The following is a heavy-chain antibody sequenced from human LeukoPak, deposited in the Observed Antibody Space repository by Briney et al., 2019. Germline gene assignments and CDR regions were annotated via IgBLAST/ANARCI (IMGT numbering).Heavy chain of an antibody. J-gene: IGHJ3*02. V-gene: IGHV1-24*01. D-gene: IGHD3-22*01. CDR3: ATAEYYDSSGSSDAFEI. Sequence: ASVTVSCKVSGYTLTELSMHWVRQAPGNGLEWMGGFDPEDGETIYAQMFQGRAIITEDPSTDTAYMELSSLRSEGTAVYYCATAEYYDSSGSSDAFEIWGQGTMVTVSS. CDR1: GYTLTELS. CDR2: FDPEDGET.